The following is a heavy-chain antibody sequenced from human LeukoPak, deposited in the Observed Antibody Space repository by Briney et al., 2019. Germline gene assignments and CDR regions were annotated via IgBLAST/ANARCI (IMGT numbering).Heavy chain of an antibody. Sequence: PSETLSLTCTVSGGSISSYYWSWIRQPPGKGLEWIGYIYYSGSTNYNPSLKSRVTISVDTSKNQFSLKLSSVTAADTAVYYCARDVNYDILTGPLGAFDIWGQGTMVTVSS. CDR3: ARDVNYDILTGPLGAFDI. D-gene: IGHD3-9*01. CDR2: IYYSGST. CDR1: GGSISSYY. J-gene: IGHJ3*02. V-gene: IGHV4-59*01.